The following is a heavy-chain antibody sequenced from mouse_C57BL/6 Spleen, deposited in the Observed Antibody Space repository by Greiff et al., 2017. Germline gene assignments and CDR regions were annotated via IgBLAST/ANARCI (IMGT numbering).Heavy chain of an antibody. J-gene: IGHJ3*01. CDR2: INPSTGGT. D-gene: IGHD3-1*01. CDR3: ARSGSPFAY. CDR1: GYSFTGYY. V-gene: IGHV1-42*01. Sequence: VQLKESGPELVKPGASVKISCKASGYSFTGYYMNWVKQSPEKSLEWIGEINPSTGGTTYNQKFKAKATLTVDKSSSTAYMQLKSLTSEDSAVYYCARSGSPFAYWGQGTLVTVSA.